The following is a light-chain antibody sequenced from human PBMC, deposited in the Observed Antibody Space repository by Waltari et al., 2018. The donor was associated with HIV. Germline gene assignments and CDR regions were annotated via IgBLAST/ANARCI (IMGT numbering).Light chain of an antibody. Sequence: IQMTQSPSSLSAFVGDKVIISCRASQDITTSLAWYQVKPGGPPRLLIFAASGVHVGVPPRFSGSGSGTVFALTISKLQPEDSATYYCQQASSFPLSFGGGTKVEI. CDR3: QQASSFPLS. CDR2: AAS. V-gene: IGKV1-12*01. CDR1: QDITTS. J-gene: IGKJ4*01.